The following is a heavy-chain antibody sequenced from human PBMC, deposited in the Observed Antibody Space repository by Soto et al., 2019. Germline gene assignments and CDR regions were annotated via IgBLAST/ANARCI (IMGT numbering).Heavy chain of an antibody. V-gene: IGHV3-23*01. CDR1: GFTFSSYS. CDR3: AKDRPDSSRWSRLYYYYGMDX. Sequence: RRLSCAASGFTFSSYSMSWVRQAPGKGLEWVSAISGSGGSTYYADSVKGRFTISRDNSKNTLYLQMNSLRAEDTAVYYCAKDRPDSSRWSRLYYYYGMDXWGQGTTVTVS. CDR2: ISGSGGST. D-gene: IGHD6-13*01. J-gene: IGHJ6*02.